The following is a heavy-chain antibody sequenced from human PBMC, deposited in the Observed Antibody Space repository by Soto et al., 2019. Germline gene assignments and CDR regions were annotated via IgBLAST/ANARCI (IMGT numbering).Heavy chain of an antibody. CDR1: GFSFSTYG. D-gene: IGHD1-7*01. J-gene: IGHJ4*02. CDR3: AKGFGNYRAFDY. V-gene: IGHV3-30*18. Sequence: QVHLVESGGGVVQPGRSLRLSCAASGFSFSTYGMHWVRQAPGKGLEWVAFISNDGSNKYYADSVKGRFTISRDNSKNRLYLQMNSLRAEDTAVYYWAKGFGNYRAFDYWGQGTLVTVSS. CDR2: ISNDGSNK.